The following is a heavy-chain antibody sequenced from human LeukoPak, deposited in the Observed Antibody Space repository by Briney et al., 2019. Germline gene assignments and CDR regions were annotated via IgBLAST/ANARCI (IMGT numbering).Heavy chain of an antibody. CDR2: IYSGGST. V-gene: IGHV3-66*01. J-gene: IGHJ4*02. CDR1: GFTVSNNY. Sequence: GGSLRLSCAASGFTVSNNYMSWVRQAPGKGLEWVSVIYSGGSTYYADSVKGRFTISRDNSRNTMYLQMNSLRAEDTAVYYCARRATANRGYHFDYWGQGTLVTVSS. D-gene: IGHD3-22*01. CDR3: ARRATANRGYHFDY.